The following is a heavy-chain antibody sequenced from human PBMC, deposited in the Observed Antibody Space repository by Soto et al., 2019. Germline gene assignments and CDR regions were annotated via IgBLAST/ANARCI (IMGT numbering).Heavy chain of an antibody. CDR1: GDSVSSDNYY. D-gene: IGHD5-18*01. CDR2: IYSSGST. Sequence: PSETLSLTCTVSGDSVSSDNYYWTWIRQPPGKGLEWIGYIYSSGSTKYNPSLKSRVTISLDTSSNQFSLKLTSVTAADTAVYYCAREIRGYSPDFDDLGQRTLVTVPQ. CDR3: AREIRGYSPDFDD. J-gene: IGHJ4*02. V-gene: IGHV4-61*01.